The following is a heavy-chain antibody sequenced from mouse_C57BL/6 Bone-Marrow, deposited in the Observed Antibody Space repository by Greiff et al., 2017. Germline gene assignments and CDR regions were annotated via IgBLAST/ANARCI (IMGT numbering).Heavy chain of an antibody. CDR1: GFTFSSYA. J-gene: IGHJ2*01. D-gene: IGHD1-1*01. Sequence: DVQLVESGGGLVKPGGSLKLSCAASGFTFSSYAMSWVRQTPEKRLEWVATISDGGSYTYYPDNVKGRFTISRDNAKNNLYLQMSHLKSEDTAMYYCARDYFYYFDYWGQGTTLTVSS. CDR2: ISDGGSYT. V-gene: IGHV5-4*01. CDR3: ARDYFYYFDY.